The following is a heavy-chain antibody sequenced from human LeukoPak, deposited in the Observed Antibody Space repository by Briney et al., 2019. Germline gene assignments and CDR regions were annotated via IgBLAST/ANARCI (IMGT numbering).Heavy chain of an antibody. CDR3: ARGRGFGGYETFDY. Sequence: KPSETLSHTCTVPGGSISSYYWSWIRQPPGKGLEWSGYLYYSGSTNYNPSLTSRVPISVDTSKNQFSLKLSSVTAADTAVYYCARGRGFGGYETFDYWGQGTLVTVSS. D-gene: IGHD3-16*01. J-gene: IGHJ4*02. CDR2: LYYSGST. CDR1: GGSISSYY. V-gene: IGHV4-59*01.